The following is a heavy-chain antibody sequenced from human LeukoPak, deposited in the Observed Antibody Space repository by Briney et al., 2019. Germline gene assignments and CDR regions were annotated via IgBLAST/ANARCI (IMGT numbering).Heavy chain of an antibody. V-gene: IGHV3-21*01. CDR1: GFTFSSYS. Sequence: GGSLRLPCAASGFTFSSYSMNWVRQAPGKGLEWVSSISSSSSYIYYADSVKGRFTISRDNAKNSLYPQMNSLRAEDTAVYYCARVENYYGSGSTPGAFDIWGQGTMVTVSS. CDR2: ISSSSSYI. CDR3: ARVENYYGSGSTPGAFDI. D-gene: IGHD3-10*01. J-gene: IGHJ3*02.